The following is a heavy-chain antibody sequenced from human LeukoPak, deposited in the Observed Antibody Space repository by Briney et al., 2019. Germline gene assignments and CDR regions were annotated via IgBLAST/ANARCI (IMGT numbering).Heavy chain of an antibody. D-gene: IGHD1-1*01. J-gene: IGHJ4*02. Sequence: SETLSLTCTVSGGSISSYYWSWIRQPPGKGLEWIGWSYHRGSTSYNPSLKSRVAISVDTFKNQFSLKLSSVTAADTAVYYCARDRELGYWGQGTLVTVSS. CDR3: ARDRELGY. V-gene: IGHV4-59*01. CDR1: GGSISSYY. CDR2: SYHRGST.